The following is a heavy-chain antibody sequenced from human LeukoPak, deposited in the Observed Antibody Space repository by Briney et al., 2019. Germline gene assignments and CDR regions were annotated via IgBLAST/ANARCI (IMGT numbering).Heavy chain of an antibody. V-gene: IGHV3-30-3*01. CDR3: ARAHYDFWSGYSMGDYYYGMDV. Sequence: GRSLRLSCAASGFTFSSYAMHWVRQAPGKGLEWVAVISYDGSNKYYADSVKGRFTISRVNSKNTLYLQMNSLRAEDTAVYYCARAHYDFWSGYSMGDYYYGMDVWGQGTTVTVSS. J-gene: IGHJ6*02. CDR2: ISYDGSNK. D-gene: IGHD3-3*01. CDR1: GFTFSSYA.